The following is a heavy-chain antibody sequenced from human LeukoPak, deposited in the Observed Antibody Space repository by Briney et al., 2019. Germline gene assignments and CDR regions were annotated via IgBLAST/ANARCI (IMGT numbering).Heavy chain of an antibody. D-gene: IGHD3-10*01. CDR2: ISYDGSNK. CDR3: AKDYYGSGATPEA. CDR1: GFTVSSNY. Sequence: GGSLRLSCAASGFTVSSNYLSWVRQAPGKGLEWVSDISYDGSNKYYADSVKGRFTISGGNSKNTLYLQMNSLRAEDTAVYYCAKDYYGSGATPEAWGQGTLVTVSS. V-gene: IGHV3-30*18. J-gene: IGHJ5*02.